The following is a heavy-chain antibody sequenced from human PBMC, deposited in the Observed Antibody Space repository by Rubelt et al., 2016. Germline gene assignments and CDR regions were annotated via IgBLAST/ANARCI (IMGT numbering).Heavy chain of an antibody. CDR2: IATSGDT. J-gene: IGHJ3*01. CDR1: GFTLSDYD. D-gene: IGHD3/OR15-3a*01. V-gene: IGHV3-13*04. CDR3: ARGLDL. Sequence: EVQLVESGGVSVRRGGSVRLSCAASGFTLSDYDIHWVRRAAGKGLEWVSAIATSGDTYYPDSVKGRFTITREKAKNSLYRQMNSLTAGDTAVYYCARGLDLWGHGALVTVSS.